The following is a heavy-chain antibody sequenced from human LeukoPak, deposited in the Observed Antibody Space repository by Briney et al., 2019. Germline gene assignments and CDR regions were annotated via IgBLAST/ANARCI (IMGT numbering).Heavy chain of an antibody. CDR2: ISGSGGST. D-gene: IGHD6-13*01. CDR1: GFTFSSYA. Sequence: GGSLRLSCAASGFTFSSYAMSWVRQAPGKGLEWVSAISGSGGSTYYADSVKGRFTISRDNSKNTLYLQMNGLRAEDTAVYYCAREGAYSSTWRSYYFDYWGQGTLVTVSS. CDR3: AREGAYSSTWRSYYFDY. V-gene: IGHV3-23*01. J-gene: IGHJ4*02.